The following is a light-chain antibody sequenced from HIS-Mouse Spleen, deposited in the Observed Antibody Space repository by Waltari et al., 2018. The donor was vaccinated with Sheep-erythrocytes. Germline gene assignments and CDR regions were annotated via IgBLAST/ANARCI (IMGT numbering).Light chain of an antibody. V-gene: IGLV2-11*01. J-gene: IGLJ1*01. CDR3: CSYAGSYTYV. Sequence: QSALTQPRSVSGSPGQSVTISCTGTSSDVGGYNYVSWYQQHPGKAPKLMIDDASKRPSGVPVRFSGSKSGNTASLTISGLQAEDEADYYCCSYAGSYTYVFGTGTKVTVL. CDR2: DAS. CDR1: SSDVGGYNY.